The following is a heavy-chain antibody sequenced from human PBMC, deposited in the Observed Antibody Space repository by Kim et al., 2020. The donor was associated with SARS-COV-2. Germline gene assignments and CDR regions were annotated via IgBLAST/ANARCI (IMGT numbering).Heavy chain of an antibody. V-gene: IGHV3-7*03. Sequence: GGSLRLSCAASGFSFTSHWMSWVRQAPGKGLEWVANIKQDGSEKYYVDSVKGRFTISRDNTKNSLDLQMSSLRAGDTAVYYCARDQVGLSDAFDVWGQGT. CDR1: GFSFTSHW. J-gene: IGHJ3*01. D-gene: IGHD3-10*01. CDR3: ARDQVGLSDAFDV. CDR2: IKQDGSEK.